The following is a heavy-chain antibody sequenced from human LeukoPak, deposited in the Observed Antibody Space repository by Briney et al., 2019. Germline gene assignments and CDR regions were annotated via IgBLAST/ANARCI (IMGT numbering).Heavy chain of an antibody. Sequence: PGGSLSLSCAASGFTFSSYAMSWVRQAPGKGLEWVSAISGGGGATFYADSVKGRFTISRDNSKNTLYLQMNGLRAEDTAVYYCAKDRRGNAPRGAFDIWGQGTMVTVSS. J-gene: IGHJ3*02. V-gene: IGHV3-23*01. CDR2: ISGGGGAT. D-gene: IGHD1-1*01. CDR3: AKDRRGNAPRGAFDI. CDR1: GFTFSSYA.